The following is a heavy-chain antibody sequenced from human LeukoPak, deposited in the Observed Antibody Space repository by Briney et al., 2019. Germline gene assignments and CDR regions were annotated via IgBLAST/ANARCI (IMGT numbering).Heavy chain of an antibody. V-gene: IGHV3-48*03. Sequence: GGSLRLSCAASGFTFSSYEMHWVRQAPGKGLEWVSYISSSGSTIYYADSVKGRFTISRDNANNSLYLQMTGLRAEDTAVYYCAKDGESGIQWTQGYFDYWGQGTLVTVSS. J-gene: IGHJ4*02. D-gene: IGHD1-1*01. CDR1: GFTFSSYE. CDR3: AKDGESGIQWTQGYFDY. CDR2: ISSSGSTI.